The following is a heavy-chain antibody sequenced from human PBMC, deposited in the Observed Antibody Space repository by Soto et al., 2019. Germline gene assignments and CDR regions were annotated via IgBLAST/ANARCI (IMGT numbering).Heavy chain of an antibody. CDR1: GYTFTRYA. Sequence: ASVKVSCKASGYTFTRYAMHWVRQAPGQGLEWIVWINTGNGNSHYSQKFQGRVTFTRDTSASTAYMELSSLTSEDSAVYFCARNVDYFDPWGQGTLVTVSS. CDR3: ARNVDYFDP. CDR2: INTGNGNS. V-gene: IGHV1-3*04. J-gene: IGHJ5*02. D-gene: IGHD4-17*01.